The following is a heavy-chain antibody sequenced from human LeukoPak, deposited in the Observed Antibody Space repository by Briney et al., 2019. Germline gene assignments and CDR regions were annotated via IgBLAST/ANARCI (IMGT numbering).Heavy chain of an antibody. CDR2: ISYSGNT. D-gene: IGHD3-16*02. CDR3: AKDQLMITFGGVIVTGAFDI. CDR1: GDSISSSTYY. V-gene: IGHV4-39*02. Sequence: PSETLSLTCTVSGDSISSSTYYWGWIRQPPGKGLEWVGSISYSGNTYYNPSLKGRVTISVDTSMNQFSLNLRSVTATDTAVYYCAKDQLMITFGGVIVTGAFDIWGQGTMVTVSS. J-gene: IGHJ3*02.